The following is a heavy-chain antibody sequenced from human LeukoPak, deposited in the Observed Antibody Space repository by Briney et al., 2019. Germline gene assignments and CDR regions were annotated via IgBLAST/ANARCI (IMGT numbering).Heavy chain of an antibody. CDR2: IHTSGTT. Sequence: PSETLSLTCTVSGGSINGYFCTWLRQSAGAGLECIGRIHTSGTTYYNPSFQSRVSMSVDTSNNTFSLRLNSVSAADTAVYYCARDPAGHGRYFDYWGQGALVTVSS. CDR3: ARDPAGHGRYFDY. D-gene: IGHD1-14*01. CDR1: GGSINGYF. J-gene: IGHJ4*02. V-gene: IGHV4-4*07.